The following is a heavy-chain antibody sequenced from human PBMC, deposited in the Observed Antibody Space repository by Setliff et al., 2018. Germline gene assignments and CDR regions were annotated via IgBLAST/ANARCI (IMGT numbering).Heavy chain of an antibody. CDR3: ARHDRQQVNFDY. V-gene: IGHV4-39*01. CDR2: IYYSGST. Sequence: SETLSLTCTVSGGSISSSSYYWGWIRQPPGKGLEWIGSIYYSGSTYYNPSLKGRVTISVDTSKNQFSLKLSSVTAADTAVYYCARHDRQQVNFDYWGQGTLVTVSS. J-gene: IGHJ4*02. CDR1: GGSISSSSYY. D-gene: IGHD6-13*01.